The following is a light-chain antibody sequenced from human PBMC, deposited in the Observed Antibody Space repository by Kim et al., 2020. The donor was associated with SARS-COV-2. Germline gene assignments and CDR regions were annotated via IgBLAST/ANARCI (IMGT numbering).Light chain of an antibody. CDR2: QDN. CDR3: QAWDTSTHNYV. Sequence: SYELTQPPSVSVSPGQTASITCSGYKLGDKYVSWYQQKPGHSPVLFIYQDNQRPSGIPERCSGSNSGNPATLTITGTRAMDEADYYCQAWDTSTHNYV. V-gene: IGLV3-1*01. CDR1: KLGDKY. J-gene: IGLJ1*01.